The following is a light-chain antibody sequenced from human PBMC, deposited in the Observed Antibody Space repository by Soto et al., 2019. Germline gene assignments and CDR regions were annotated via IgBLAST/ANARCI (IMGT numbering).Light chain of an antibody. V-gene: IGLV2-14*01. CDR3: SSYTSSSTPYV. CDR2: DVT. Sequence: QSALTQPASVSGYPGQSITISCPGSSSDIGAYDYVSWYQQRPVKAPKLMIFDVTNRPSGVSDRFSGSKSGNTASLTISGLQTEDEADYYCSSYTSSSTPYVFGTGTKVTVL. CDR1: SSDIGAYDY. J-gene: IGLJ1*01.